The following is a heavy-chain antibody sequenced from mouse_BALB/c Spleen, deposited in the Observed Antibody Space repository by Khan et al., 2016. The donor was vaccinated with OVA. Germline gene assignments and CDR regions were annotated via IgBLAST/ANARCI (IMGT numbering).Heavy chain of an antibody. J-gene: IGHJ2*01. CDR2: ISYSGGT. CDR3: ARGNYYGYYVDY. Sequence: EVKLEESGPGLVKPSQSLSLTCTVTGYSITSGYAWNWIRQFPGNKLEWMGYISYSGGTSYNPSLKSRISITRDTSKNQFFLQLNSVTNEDTATDYCARGNYYGYYVDYWGQGTTLTVAS. CDR1: GYSITSGYA. D-gene: IGHD1-1*01. V-gene: IGHV3-2*02.